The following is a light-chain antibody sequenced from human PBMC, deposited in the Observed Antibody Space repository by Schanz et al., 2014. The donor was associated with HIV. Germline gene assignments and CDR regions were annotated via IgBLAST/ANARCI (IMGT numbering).Light chain of an antibody. CDR2: GAS. J-gene: IGKJ4*01. CDR1: QSVSDSY. CDR3: QQYNDWRLT. Sequence: EFVLTQSPGTLSLSPGDRATLSCRASQSVSDSYLAWYQQKPGQAPRLLIFGASTRATGIPARFSGSGSGTEFTLTISSLQSEDFVVYYCQQYNDWRLTFGGGTKVEI. V-gene: IGKV3-15*01.